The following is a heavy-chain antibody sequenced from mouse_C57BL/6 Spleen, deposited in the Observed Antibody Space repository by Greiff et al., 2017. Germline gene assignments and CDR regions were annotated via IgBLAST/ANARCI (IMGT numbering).Heavy chain of an antibody. CDR1: GYTFTDYN. CDR3: ERGYDSIMDD. Sequence: VQLQQPGPELVKPGASVKIPCKASGYTFTDYNMHWVKQSPGQSLEWIGAINPYDGGTIYNHKFKGKATLTVDKSSSTAYMSLRSLTAEYTAVYYGERGYDSIMDDWGQGTSVTVSS. V-gene: IGHV1-18*01. CDR2: INPYDGGT. D-gene: IGHD2-4*01. J-gene: IGHJ4*01.